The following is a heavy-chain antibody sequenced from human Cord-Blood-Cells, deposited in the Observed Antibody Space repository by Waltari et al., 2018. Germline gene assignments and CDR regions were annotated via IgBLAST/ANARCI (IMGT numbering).Heavy chain of an antibody. CDR2: IIPILGIA. V-gene: IGHV1-69*09. D-gene: IGHD3-3*01. Sequence: QVQLVQSGAEVKKPGSSVKVSCKASGGTFSSSALSWVRQAPGQGLEWMGRIIPILGIANYAQKFQGRVTITADKSTSTAYMELSSLRSEDTAVYYCASSLPSFWSGSSWGQGTLVTVSS. CDR3: ASSLPSFWSGSS. CDR1: GGTFSSSA. J-gene: IGHJ5*02.